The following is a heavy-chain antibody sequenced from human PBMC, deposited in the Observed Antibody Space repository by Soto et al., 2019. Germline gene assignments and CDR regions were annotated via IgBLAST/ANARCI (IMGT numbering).Heavy chain of an antibody. Sequence: ASVKGSCKAAGYTFTSYGISWVRQAPGQGLEWMGWISAYNGNTNYAQKLQGRVTMTTDTSTSTAYMELRSLRSEDTAVYYCVKDRFGYCSSTSRWSYGMDVWGQGTTVTVSS. CDR3: VKDRFGYCSSTSRWSYGMDV. V-gene: IGHV1-18*04. J-gene: IGHJ6*02. D-gene: IGHD2-2*03. CDR2: ISAYNGNT. CDR1: GYTFTSYG.